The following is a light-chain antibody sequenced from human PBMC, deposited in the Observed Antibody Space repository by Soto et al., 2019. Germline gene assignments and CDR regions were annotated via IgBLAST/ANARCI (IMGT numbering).Light chain of an antibody. J-gene: IGKJ1*01. CDR2: GAS. CDR3: HQYGSSPRT. Sequence: EIVLTQSPATLSVSPGERVTLSCRASQSLDINLAWYQQKPGQAPRLLIYGASTRATGIPDRFSGSGSGTDFTLTISRLEPEDFAVYYCHQYGSSPRTFGQGTKVDIK. CDR1: QSLDIN. V-gene: IGKV3-20*01.